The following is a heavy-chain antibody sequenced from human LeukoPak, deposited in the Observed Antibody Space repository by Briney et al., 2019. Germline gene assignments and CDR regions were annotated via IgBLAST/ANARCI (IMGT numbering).Heavy chain of an antibody. J-gene: IGHJ4*02. CDR3: ARGHHDSSGYYYGAIDY. Sequence: GGSLRLSCAASGFTFSDYYMSWIRQAPGKGLEWVSYISSSGNTIYYADSVKGRFTISRDNAKNSLYLQMNSLRAGDTAVYYCARGHHDSSGYYYGAIDYWGQGTLVTVSS. D-gene: IGHD3-22*01. CDR2: ISSSGNTI. V-gene: IGHV3-11*01. CDR1: GFTFSDYY.